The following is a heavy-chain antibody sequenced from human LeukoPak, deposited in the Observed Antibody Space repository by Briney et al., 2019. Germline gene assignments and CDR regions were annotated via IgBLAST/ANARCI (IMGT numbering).Heavy chain of an antibody. CDR1: GYTFPNYD. D-gene: IGHD3-22*01. CDR3: ARGRWYYDSSGLNY. V-gene: IGHV1-18*01. Sequence: ASVKVSCKTSGYTFPNYDIYWVRQAPGQGLECMGWISAYNGNTNYAQKLQGRVTMTTDTSTSTAYMELRSLRSDDTAVYYCARGRWYYDSSGLNYWGQGTLVIVSS. J-gene: IGHJ4*02. CDR2: ISAYNGNT.